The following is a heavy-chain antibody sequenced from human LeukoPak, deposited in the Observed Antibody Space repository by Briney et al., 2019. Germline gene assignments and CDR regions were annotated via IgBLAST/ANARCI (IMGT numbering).Heavy chain of an antibody. V-gene: IGHV4-34*01. J-gene: IGHJ3*02. CDR2: INHSGST. CDR1: GGSFSGYY. D-gene: IGHD2-2*01. Sequence: PSETLSLTCAVYGGSFSGYYWSWIRQPPGKGLEWIGEINHSGSTNYNPSLKSRVTISVDTFKNQFSLKLSSVTAADTAVYYCARFALGYCSSTSCLGDAFDIWGQGTMVTVSS. CDR3: ARFALGYCSSTSCLGDAFDI.